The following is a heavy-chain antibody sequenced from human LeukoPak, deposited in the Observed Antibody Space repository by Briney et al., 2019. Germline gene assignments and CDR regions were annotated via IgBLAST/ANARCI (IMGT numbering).Heavy chain of an antibody. CDR3: AKGHYGLDV. CDR2: IGGSGSLI. Sequence: GGSLRLSCAASGFALSGYYISWLRQAPGKGLEWVSYIGGSGSLIYYADSVKGRFTISRDTAKNSVYLQMNGLRADDTALYYCAKGHYGLDVWGQGTTVTVSS. CDR1: GFALSGYY. V-gene: IGHV3-11*01. J-gene: IGHJ6*02.